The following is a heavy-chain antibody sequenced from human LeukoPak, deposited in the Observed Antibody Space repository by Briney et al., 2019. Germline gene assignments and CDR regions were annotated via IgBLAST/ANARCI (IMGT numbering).Heavy chain of an antibody. Sequence: PGGSLRLSCAASGFTFSSYSMNWVRQAPGKGLEWVSSISSISSYIYYADSVKGRFTISRDNAKNSLYLQMNSLRAEDTAVYYCARDRAEIPRGNAFDVWGHGTMVTVSS. CDR3: ARDRAEIPRGNAFDV. V-gene: IGHV3-21*01. CDR1: GFTFSSYS. CDR2: ISSISSYI. D-gene: IGHD5-24*01. J-gene: IGHJ3*01.